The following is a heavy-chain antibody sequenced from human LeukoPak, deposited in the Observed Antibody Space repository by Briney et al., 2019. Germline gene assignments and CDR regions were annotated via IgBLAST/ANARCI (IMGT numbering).Heavy chain of an antibody. V-gene: IGHV3-7*01. CDR3: ARDHRIAVAGTTVYFDY. CDR2: IKQDGSEK. CDR1: GFTFSSYW. Sequence: GGSLRLSCAASGFTFSSYWMSWVRQAPGKGLEWVANIKQDGSEKYYVDSVKGRFTISRDNAKNSLYLQMNSLSAEDTAVYYCARDHRIAVAGTTVYFDYWGQGTLVTVSS. J-gene: IGHJ4*02. D-gene: IGHD6-19*01.